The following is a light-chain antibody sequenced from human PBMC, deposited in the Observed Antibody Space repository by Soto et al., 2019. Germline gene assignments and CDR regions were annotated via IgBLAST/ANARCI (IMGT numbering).Light chain of an antibody. CDR3: AAWDDSLNGHGV. Sequence: QSVLTQPPSASGTPGQRVTISCSGSSSNIGSNTVNWYQQLPGTAPKLLIYSNNQRPSGVPDRFSGSKSGASASLAISGLQSEDEDDYYCAAWDDSLNGHGVFGGGTKLTVL. V-gene: IGLV1-44*01. CDR2: SNN. CDR1: SSNIGSNT. J-gene: IGLJ3*02.